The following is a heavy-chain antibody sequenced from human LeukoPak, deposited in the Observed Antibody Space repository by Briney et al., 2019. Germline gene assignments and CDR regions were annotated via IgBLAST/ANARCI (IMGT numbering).Heavy chain of an antibody. CDR3: ASNPGRYRYGSSTSCYYDDY. Sequence: SETLSLTCTVSGGSIIRGDYYWSWIREPPGKGLEGSGYIYYSGCTYYNPSLKSRVTISVDTSKNQFSLKLSSVTAADTAVYYCASNPGRYRYGSSTSCYYDDYWGQGTLVTVSS. V-gene: IGHV4-30-4*08. CDR2: IYYSGCT. CDR1: GGSIIRGDYY. J-gene: IGHJ4*02. D-gene: IGHD2-2*01.